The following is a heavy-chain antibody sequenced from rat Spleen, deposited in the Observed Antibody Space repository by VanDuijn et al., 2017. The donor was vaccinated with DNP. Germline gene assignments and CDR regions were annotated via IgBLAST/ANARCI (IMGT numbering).Heavy chain of an antibody. CDR2: IKKDSSTI. D-gene: IGHD1-11*01. CDR1: GFTFSDYY. CDR3: AKGPNYGGYSDYFDY. J-gene: IGHJ2*01. Sequence: EVQLVESGGGLVQPGRSLKLSCAASGFTFSDYYMAWVRQAPGKGLEWIGQIKKDSSTINFTPSLKDKFTISRDNVQNTLYLQMNKLGSEDTAIYYCAKGPNYGGYSDYFDYWGQGVMVTVSS. V-gene: IGHV4-2*01.